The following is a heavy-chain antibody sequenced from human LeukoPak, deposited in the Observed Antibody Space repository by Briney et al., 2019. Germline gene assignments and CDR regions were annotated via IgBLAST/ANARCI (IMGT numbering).Heavy chain of an antibody. CDR2: IKQDGSEK. D-gene: IGHD3-16*02. V-gene: IGHV3-7*01. CDR3: PKEGGGYRDPFDI. CDR1: GFTFSSYW. J-gene: IGHJ3*02. Sequence: GGSLRLSCAASGFTFSSYWMSWVRQAPGKGLEWVANIKQDGSEKYYVDFVKGGFTISRENAKNYLYLQRTSLRAEATAVYYVPKEGGGYRDPFDIWGQGTMVTVSS.